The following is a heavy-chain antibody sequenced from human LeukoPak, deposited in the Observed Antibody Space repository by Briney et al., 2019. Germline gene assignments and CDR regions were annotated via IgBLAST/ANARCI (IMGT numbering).Heavy chain of an antibody. D-gene: IGHD3-16*01. CDR3: ATRLSRDAFDI. V-gene: IGHV3-9*01. CDR2: ISWNSGSI. CDR1: GFTFDDYA. Sequence: QAGGSLRLSCAASGFTFDDYAMHWVRQAPGKGLEWVSGISWNSGSIGYADSVKGRFTISRDNAKNSLYLQMNSLRAEDTALYYCATRLSRDAFDIWGHGTMVTVSS. J-gene: IGHJ3*02.